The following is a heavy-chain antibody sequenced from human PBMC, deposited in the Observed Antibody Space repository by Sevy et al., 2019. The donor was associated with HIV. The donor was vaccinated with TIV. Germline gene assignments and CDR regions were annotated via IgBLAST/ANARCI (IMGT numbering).Heavy chain of an antibody. D-gene: IGHD3-22*01. J-gene: IGHJ3*02. CDR2: ISYDGSNK. CDR1: GFTFSSYA. V-gene: IGHV3-30-3*01. CDR3: ARDQGVVVDSSAFDI. Sequence: GESLKISCAASGFTFSSYAMHWVRQAPGKGLEWVAVISYDGSNKYYADSVKGRFTISRDNSKNTLYLQMNSLRAEDTAVYYCARDQGVVVDSSAFDIWGQGTMVTVSS.